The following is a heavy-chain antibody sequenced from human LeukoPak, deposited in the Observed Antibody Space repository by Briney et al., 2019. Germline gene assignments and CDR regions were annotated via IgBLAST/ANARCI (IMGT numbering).Heavy chain of an antibody. Sequence: GGSLRLSCAASGFTFSSYSMNWVRQAPGKGLEWVSYISSSSRNIDHADSVKGRYTISRDNAKNSLYLQMNSLRAEDTAVYYCARYCSSTSCYGADYWGQGTLVTVSS. CDR3: ARYCSSTSCYGADY. CDR2: ISSSSRNI. J-gene: IGHJ4*02. V-gene: IGHV3-21*01. CDR1: GFTFSSYS. D-gene: IGHD2-2*01.